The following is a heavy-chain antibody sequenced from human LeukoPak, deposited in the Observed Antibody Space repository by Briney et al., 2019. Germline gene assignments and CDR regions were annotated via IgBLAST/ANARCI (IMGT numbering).Heavy chain of an antibody. CDR3: AKDRVFFDYSPPEEFSY. V-gene: IGHV1-18*01. CDR2: ISGYNGNT. D-gene: IGHD4-11*01. Sequence: GASVKVSCKASGYTFTSYGISWVRQAPGQGLEWMGWISGYNGNTNYAQKVQGRVTMTTDTSTTTAYMELRSLRSDDTAVYYCAKDRVFFDYSPPEEFSYWGQGTLVTVSS. CDR1: GYTFTSYG. J-gene: IGHJ4*02.